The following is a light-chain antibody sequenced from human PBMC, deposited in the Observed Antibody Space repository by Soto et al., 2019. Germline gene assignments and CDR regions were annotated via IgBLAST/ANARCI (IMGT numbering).Light chain of an antibody. V-gene: IGKV1-39*01. CDR3: QQGYRPPFI. Sequence: DIQMTQSPSSLSASVGDRITITCRASQSVRTYLNWYQQKPGQAPKLLIYSVSNLETGVPSRFRGSGSGTDFTLTISSLQPEDFVTYHCQQGYRPPFIFGQGTRLEIK. CDR1: QSVRTY. CDR2: SVS. J-gene: IGKJ5*01.